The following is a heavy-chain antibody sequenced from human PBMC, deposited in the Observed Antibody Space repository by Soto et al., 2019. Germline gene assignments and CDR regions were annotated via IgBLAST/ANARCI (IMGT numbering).Heavy chain of an antibody. J-gene: IGHJ6*02. CDR1: GFTFDDYT. CDR2: ISWDGGST. D-gene: IGHD2-15*01. Sequence: GGSLRLSCAASGFTFDDYTMHWVRQAPGKGLEWVSLISWDGGSTYYADSVKGRFTISRDNSKNSLYLQMNSLRTEDTALYYCAKGVVAAGIYGMAVWGQGTTVTVSS. V-gene: IGHV3-43*01. CDR3: AKGVVAAGIYGMAV.